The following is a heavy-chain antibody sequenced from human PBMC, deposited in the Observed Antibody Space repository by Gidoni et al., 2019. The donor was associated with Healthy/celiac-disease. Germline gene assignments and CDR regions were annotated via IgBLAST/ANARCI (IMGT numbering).Heavy chain of an antibody. V-gene: IGHV4-39*07. Sequence: QLQLQESGPGLVKPSETLSLTCTVPGGPISSSSYYWGWIRQPPGKGLEWIGSIYYSGSTYYNPSLKSRVTISVDTSKNQFSLKLSSVTAADTAVYYCARGYGDYGFDYWGQGTLVTVSS. CDR1: GGPISSSSYY. CDR2: IYYSGST. J-gene: IGHJ4*02. CDR3: ARGYGDYGFDY. D-gene: IGHD4-17*01.